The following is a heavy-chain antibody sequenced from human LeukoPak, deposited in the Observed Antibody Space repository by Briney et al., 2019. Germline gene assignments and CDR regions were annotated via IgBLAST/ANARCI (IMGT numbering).Heavy chain of an antibody. V-gene: IGHV1-8*03. CDR1: GYTFTNYD. Sequence: ASVRVSCKASGYTFTNYDINWVRQATGQGLEWMGWINPSNGNTGNAQKFQGRVTITTDTSISTAYMELSSLRSEDTAVYYCARQYYHYSYYYMDVWGKGTTVTVSS. D-gene: IGHD3-3*01. J-gene: IGHJ6*03. CDR2: INPSNGNT. CDR3: ARQYYHYSYYYMDV.